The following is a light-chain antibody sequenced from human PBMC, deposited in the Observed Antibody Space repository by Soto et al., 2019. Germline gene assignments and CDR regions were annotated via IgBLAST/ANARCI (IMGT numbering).Light chain of an antibody. Sequence: ELVLTQSPVTLSLSPGERATLSCRASQSVFNNHIGWYQQKPGQAPSRLIFGASFRATGIPDRFSGSGSGTDFTLTISRLEPEDFAVYYCQQYGSSPTTSGQGTKVDIK. J-gene: IGKJ1*01. CDR3: QQYGSSPTT. CDR2: GAS. V-gene: IGKV3-20*01. CDR1: QSVFNNH.